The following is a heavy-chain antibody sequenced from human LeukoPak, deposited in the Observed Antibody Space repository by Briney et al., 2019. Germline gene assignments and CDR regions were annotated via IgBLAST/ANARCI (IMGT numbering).Heavy chain of an antibody. CDR2: IYHSGST. CDR3: ARDPSACSGGSCYSGY. V-gene: IGHV4-4*02. CDR1: GGSISSSNW. J-gene: IGHJ4*02. D-gene: IGHD2-15*01. Sequence: HSGTLSLTCAVSGGSISSSNWWSWVRQPPGKGLEWIGEIYHSGSTNYNPSLKSRVTISVDKSKNQFSLKLSSVTAADTAVYYCARDPSACSGGSCYSGYWGQGTLVTVSS.